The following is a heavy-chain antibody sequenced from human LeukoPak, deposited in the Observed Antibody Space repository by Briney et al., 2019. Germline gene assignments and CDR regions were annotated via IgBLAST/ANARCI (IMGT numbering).Heavy chain of an antibody. J-gene: IGHJ4*02. V-gene: IGHV4-31*03. D-gene: IGHD5-18*01. Sequence: SETLSLTCTVSGGSISSGGYYCSWIRQHPGKGLEWIGYIYYSGSTYYNSSLKSRVTISVDTSKNQFSLKLSSVTSVDTAVYYCARGSGDSYANGYWGQGTLVTVSS. CDR2: IYYSGST. CDR1: GGSISSGGYY. CDR3: ARGSGDSYANGY.